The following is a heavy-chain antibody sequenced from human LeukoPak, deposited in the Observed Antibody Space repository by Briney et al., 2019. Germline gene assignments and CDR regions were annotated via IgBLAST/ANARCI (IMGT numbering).Heavy chain of an antibody. CDR3: ARDPYSGSYGNYYYYFMDV. CDR1: GFTFSSYG. Sequence: PGESLRLSCAASGFTFSSYGMSWVRQAPGKGLEWVSAISGSGGSTYYADSVKGRFTISRDNSKNTLYLQMNSLRAEDTAVYKCARDPYSGSYGNYYYYFMDVWGKGTTVTISS. CDR2: ISGSGGST. J-gene: IGHJ6*03. V-gene: IGHV3-23*01. D-gene: IGHD1-26*01.